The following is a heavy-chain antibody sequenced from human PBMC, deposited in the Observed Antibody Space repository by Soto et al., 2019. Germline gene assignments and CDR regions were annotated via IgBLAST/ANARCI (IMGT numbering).Heavy chain of an antibody. CDR2: ISSSSSTM. CDR1: GFTFSSYS. Sequence: PEGSLRLSCAASGFTFSSYSMNWVRQAPGKGLEWVSYISSSSSTMYYADSVKGRFTISRDNAKNSLFLHMNSLRDEDTAVYYCARDSTDADSGSYSGDYWGQGTLVTVSS. V-gene: IGHV3-48*02. D-gene: IGHD1-26*01. J-gene: IGHJ4*02. CDR3: ARDSTDADSGSYSGDY.